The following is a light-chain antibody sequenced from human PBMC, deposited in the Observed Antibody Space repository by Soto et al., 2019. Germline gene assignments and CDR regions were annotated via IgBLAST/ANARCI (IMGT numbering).Light chain of an antibody. V-gene: IGLV2-8*01. CDR1: SSDIGASNF. CDR2: EVT. J-gene: IGLJ1*01. CDR3: SSLTGFSTV. Sequence: QSALTQPPSAPGSPGQSVTISCTGTSSDIGASNFVSWYQQHPGKAPKLVIYEVTKRPSGVPDRFSGSKFGNTASLTVSGLQTEDEADYYCSSLTGFSTVFGSGTKVTVL.